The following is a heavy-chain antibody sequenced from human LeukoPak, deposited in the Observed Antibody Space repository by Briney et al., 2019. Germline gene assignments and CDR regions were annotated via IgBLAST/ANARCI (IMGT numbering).Heavy chain of an antibody. CDR1: GGSIRSDY. D-gene: IGHD6-13*01. J-gene: IGHJ5*02. CDR3: ARGFSWAFGP. CDR2: ISHGETI. Sequence: SETLSLTCTVSGGSIRSDYWSWVRQPPGRGLEWIGEISHGETINYNPSLKSRVTISLEKSTNHVSLKLNSVTAADTAVYFCARGFSWAFGPWGQGTLVTVSS. V-gene: IGHV4-59*12.